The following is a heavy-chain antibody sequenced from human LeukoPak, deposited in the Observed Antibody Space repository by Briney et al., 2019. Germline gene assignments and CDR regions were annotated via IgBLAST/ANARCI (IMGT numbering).Heavy chain of an antibody. CDR1: GGSISSSSYY. D-gene: IGHD2-15*01. CDR3: ARLGAGYCSGGSCYYEGWFDP. V-gene: IGHV4-39*01. J-gene: IGHJ5*02. Sequence: PSETLSLTCTVSGGSISSSSYYWGWIRQPPGKGLEWIGGIYYSGSTYYNPSLKSRVTISVDTSKNQFSPKLSSVTAADTAVYYCARLGAGYCSGGSCYYEGWFDPWGQGTLVTVSS. CDR2: IYYSGST.